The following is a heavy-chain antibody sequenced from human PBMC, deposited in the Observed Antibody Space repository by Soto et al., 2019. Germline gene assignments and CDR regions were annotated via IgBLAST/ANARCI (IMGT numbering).Heavy chain of an antibody. CDR2: INPNSGNT. CDR3: AVASIVVIPAALPK. J-gene: IGHJ4*02. D-gene: IGHD2-2*01. Sequence: XAVKVSFHASVYTLTTYDINWVRQATGQGLEWMGWINPNSGNTGYAQKFQGRVTMTRNTSINTAYMELSSLRYEDTAVYYCAVASIVVIPAALPKWGQGTLVTVS. CDR1: VYTLTTYD. V-gene: IGHV1-8*01.